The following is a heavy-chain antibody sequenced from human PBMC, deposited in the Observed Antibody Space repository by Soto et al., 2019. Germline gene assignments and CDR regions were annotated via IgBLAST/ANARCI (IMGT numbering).Heavy chain of an antibody. CDR1: GGSISSYY. V-gene: IGHV4-59*01. J-gene: IGHJ3*02. Sequence: SETLSLTCTVSGGSISSYYWSWIRQPPGKGLEWIGYIYYSGSTNYNPSLKSRVTMSVDTSKNQFSLKLSSVTAADTAVYYCARGDCSGGSCYLEPDAFDIWGQGTMVTVSS. D-gene: IGHD2-15*01. CDR3: ARGDCSGGSCYLEPDAFDI. CDR2: IYYSGST.